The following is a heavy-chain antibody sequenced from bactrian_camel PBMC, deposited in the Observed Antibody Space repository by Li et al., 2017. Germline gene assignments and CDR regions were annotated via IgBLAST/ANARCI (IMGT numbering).Heavy chain of an antibody. CDR3: GKAKDFGRMVSGTAGYASWD. J-gene: IGHJ4*01. Sequence: DVQLVESGGGLVLPGGSLTLSCAASGLTFSSYDMAWIRQAPGKGLEWVSAISWSGDSTFYADSVKGQFTISRDNAKNTVYLQLNSLQTEDTAMYHCGKAKDFGRMVSGTAGYASWDWGQGTQVTVS. CDR2: ISWSGDST. D-gene: IGHD2*01. CDR1: GLTFSSYD. V-gene: IGHV3S40*01.